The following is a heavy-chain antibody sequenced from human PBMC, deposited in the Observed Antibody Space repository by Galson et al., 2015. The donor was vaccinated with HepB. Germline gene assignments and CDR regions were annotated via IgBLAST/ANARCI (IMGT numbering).Heavy chain of an antibody. CDR3: ARHSSTRIWFDP. J-gene: IGHJ5*02. CDR2: IYYSGST. D-gene: IGHD2-15*01. V-gene: IGHV4-59*08. Sequence: LSLTCTVSGGSISSYYWSWIRQPPGKGLEWIGYIYYSGSTNYNPSLKSRVTISVDTSKNQFSLKLSSVTAADTAVYYCARHSSTRIWFDPWGQGTLVTVSS. CDR1: GGSISSYY.